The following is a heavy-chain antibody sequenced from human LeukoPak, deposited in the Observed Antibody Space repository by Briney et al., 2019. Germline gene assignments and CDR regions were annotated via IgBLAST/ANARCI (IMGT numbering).Heavy chain of an antibody. J-gene: IGHJ4*02. CDR3: ARGFRVGSGGSCLDD. V-gene: IGHV4-34*01. Sequence: SETLSLTCAVYGGSFSGYYWSWIRQPPGKGLEWIGEINHSGSTNYNPSLKSRVTISVDTSKNQFSLKLSSVTAADTAVYYCARGFRVGSGGSCLDDWGQGTLVTVSS. CDR2: INHSGST. D-gene: IGHD2-15*01. CDR1: GGSFSGYY.